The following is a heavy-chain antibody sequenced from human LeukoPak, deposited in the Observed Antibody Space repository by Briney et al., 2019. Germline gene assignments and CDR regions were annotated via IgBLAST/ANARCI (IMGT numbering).Heavy chain of an antibody. V-gene: IGHV3-66*01. CDR1: GFTVSSNY. D-gene: IGHD5-18*01. CDR3: ARGRIQLWGRYYFDY. Sequence: AVGSLRLSCAASGFTVSSNYMSWVRQAPGKGLEWVSVIYSGGSTYYADSVKGRFTISRDNSKNTLYLQMNSLRAEDTAVYYCARGRIQLWGRYYFDYWGQGTLVTVSS. CDR2: IYSGGST. J-gene: IGHJ4*02.